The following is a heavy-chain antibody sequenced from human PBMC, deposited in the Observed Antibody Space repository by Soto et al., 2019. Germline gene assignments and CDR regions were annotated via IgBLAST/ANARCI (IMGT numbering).Heavy chain of an antibody. J-gene: IGHJ4*02. CDR2: IYPGDSDT. CDR1: GYSFTSYW. V-gene: IGHV5-51*01. Sequence: GESLKISCKGSGYSFTSYWIGWVRQMPGKGLEWMGIIYPGDSDTRYSPSFQGQVTISADKSISTAYLQWSSLKASDTAMYYCARRFGTDDSSGYYLDYWGQGALVTVSS. D-gene: IGHD3-22*01. CDR3: ARRFGTDDSSGYYLDY.